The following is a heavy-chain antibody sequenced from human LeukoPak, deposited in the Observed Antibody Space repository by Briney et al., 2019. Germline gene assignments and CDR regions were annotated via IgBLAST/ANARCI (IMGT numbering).Heavy chain of an antibody. CDR1: DYSISSGYY. CDR3: GGGSGEFILGTKGYFFDY. D-gene: IGHD3-16*01. J-gene: IGHJ4*02. Sequence: PSETLSLTCAVSDYSISSGYYWGWIRQSPGKGPEWIGSIHYTGRTDYIPSLKSRVTISLQTSKNQFSLDLSSVAAADTAEYYFGGGSGEFILGTKGYFFDYWGQGTLVTVSS. V-gene: IGHV4-38-2*01. CDR2: IHYTGRT.